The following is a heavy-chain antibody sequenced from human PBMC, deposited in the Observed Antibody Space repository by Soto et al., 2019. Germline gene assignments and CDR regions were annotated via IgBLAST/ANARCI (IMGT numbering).Heavy chain of an antibody. CDR2: ISGSGGST. CDR3: AKDSYGGQIVVVPAALDY. D-gene: IGHD2-2*01. J-gene: IGHJ4*02. CDR1: GFTFSSYA. V-gene: IGHV3-23*01. Sequence: AXGLLRLFFAASGFTFSSYAMSLVRQAPGKGLEWVSAISGSGGSTYYADSVKGRFTISRDNSENTLYLQMNSLRAEDTAVYYCAKDSYGGQIVVVPAALDYWGQGTMVTVSS.